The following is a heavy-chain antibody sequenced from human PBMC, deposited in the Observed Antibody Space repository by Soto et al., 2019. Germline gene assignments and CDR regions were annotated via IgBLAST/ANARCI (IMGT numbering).Heavy chain of an antibody. Sequence: GGSLRLSCAASGFTFSSYLMSWVRQAPGKGLEWVANIKQDGSEKYYVDSVKGRFTISRDNAKNSLYLQMNSLRAEDTAVYYCATLDVWGKGTKVTVSS. CDR1: GFTFSSYL. V-gene: IGHV3-7*01. J-gene: IGHJ6*04. CDR3: ATLDV. CDR2: IKQDGSEK.